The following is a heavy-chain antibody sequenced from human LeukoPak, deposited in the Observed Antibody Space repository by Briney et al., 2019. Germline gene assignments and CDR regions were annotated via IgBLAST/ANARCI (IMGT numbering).Heavy chain of an antibody. Sequence: GGSLRLSCAASGFTFSSYAMHWVRQAPGKGLERVAVISYDGSNKYYADSVKGRFTISRDNSKNTLYLQMNSLRAEDTAVYYCARSSSPKDDDAFDIWGQGTMVTVSS. J-gene: IGHJ3*02. CDR3: ARSSSPKDDDAFDI. CDR2: ISYDGSNK. CDR1: GFTFSSYA. V-gene: IGHV3-30*04. D-gene: IGHD6-6*01.